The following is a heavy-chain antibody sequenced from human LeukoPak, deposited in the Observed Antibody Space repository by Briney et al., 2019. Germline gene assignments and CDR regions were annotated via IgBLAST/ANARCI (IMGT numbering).Heavy chain of an antibody. CDR2: IWYDGSNK. CDR1: GFTFSSYG. V-gene: IGHV3-33*01. D-gene: IGHD3-3*01. Sequence: GRSLRLSCAASGFTFSSYGMHWVRQAPGKGLEWVAVIWYDGSNKYYADSVKGRFTISRDNSKSTLYLQMNSLRAEDTAVYYCARGKALRFLEWFHMDVWGQGTTVTVSS. CDR3: ARGKALRFLEWFHMDV. J-gene: IGHJ6*02.